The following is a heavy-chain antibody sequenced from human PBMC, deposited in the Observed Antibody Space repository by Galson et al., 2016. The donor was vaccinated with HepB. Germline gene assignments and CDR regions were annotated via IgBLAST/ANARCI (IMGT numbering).Heavy chain of an antibody. CDR1: GFTFDDYA. Sequence: SLRLSCAASGFTFDDYALHWVRQAPGKGLEWVSGISWNSGNIGYADSVRGRFTISRDNAKNSLYLQMNSLRAEDTALYYCAKVREIGGASFDHWGQGSLITVSS. J-gene: IGHJ4*02. CDR2: ISWNSGNI. CDR3: AKVREIGGASFDH. D-gene: IGHD1-26*01. V-gene: IGHV3-9*01.